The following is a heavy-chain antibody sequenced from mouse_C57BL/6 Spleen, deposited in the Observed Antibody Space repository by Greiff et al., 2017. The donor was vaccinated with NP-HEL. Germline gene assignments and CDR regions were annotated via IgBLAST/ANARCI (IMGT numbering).Heavy chain of an antibody. CDR1: GYTFTSYW. CDR3: ARWYYYGSSYDY. Sequence: QVQLQQPGAELVMPGASVKLSCKASGYTFTSYWMHWVKQRPGQGLEWIGEIDPSASYPNYNQKLKGKYTLTVEKSSSTAYMQLSSLTPEDSSVYYCARWYYYGSSYDYWGQGTTLTVAS. D-gene: IGHD1-1*01. CDR2: IDPSASYP. J-gene: IGHJ2*01. V-gene: IGHV1-69*01.